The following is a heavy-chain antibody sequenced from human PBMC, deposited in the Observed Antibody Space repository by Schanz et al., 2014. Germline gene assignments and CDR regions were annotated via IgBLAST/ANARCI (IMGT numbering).Heavy chain of an antibody. CDR2: FNDGGVNK. CDR1: GFTFRGYA. D-gene: IGHD6-25*01. V-gene: IGHV3-23*01. Sequence: EVQLLESGGGLVQPGGSLRLSCAASGFTFRGYAMSWVRQAPGRGLEWVSSFNDGGVNKYYADSVKGRFTISSDNSKSTLYLQMSSLRAEDTAVYYCAKVRYSSGWRGDYFDEWGQGTLVTVAS. CDR3: AKVRYSSGWRGDYFDE. J-gene: IGHJ4*02.